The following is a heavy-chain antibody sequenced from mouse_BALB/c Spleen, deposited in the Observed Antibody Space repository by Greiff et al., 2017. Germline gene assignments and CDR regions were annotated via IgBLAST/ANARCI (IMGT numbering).Heavy chain of an antibody. D-gene: IGHD1-1*01. CDR1: GFTFSSFG. Sequence: EVKLMESGGGLVQPGGSRKLSCAASGFTFSSFGMHWVRQAPEKGLEWVAYISSGSSTIYYADTVKGRFTISRDNPKNTLFLQMTSLRSEDTAMYYCARAYYYGSRGGAWFAYWGQGTLVTVSA. J-gene: IGHJ3*01. CDR2: ISSGSSTI. V-gene: IGHV5-17*02. CDR3: ARAYYYGSRGGAWFAY.